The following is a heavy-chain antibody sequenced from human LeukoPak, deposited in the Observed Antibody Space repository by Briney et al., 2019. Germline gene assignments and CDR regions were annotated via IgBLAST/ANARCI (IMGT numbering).Heavy chain of an antibody. CDR3: ASGGKAPFNGFDP. Sequence: ASVKVSCKASGGTFSSYAISWVRQAPGPGLEWMGGIIPIFGTANYAQKFQGRVTITADESTSTAYMELSSLRSEDTAVYYCASGGKAPFNGFDPWGQGTLVTVSS. CDR1: GGTFSSYA. D-gene: IGHD4-23*01. V-gene: IGHV1-69*13. J-gene: IGHJ5*02. CDR2: IIPIFGTA.